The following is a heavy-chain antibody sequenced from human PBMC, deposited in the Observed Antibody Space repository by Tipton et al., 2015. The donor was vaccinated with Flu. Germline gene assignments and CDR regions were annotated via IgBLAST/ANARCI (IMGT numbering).Heavy chain of an antibody. Sequence: TLSLTCTVSGGSISSGYYWGWIRQPPGKGLEWIGSVYHGGSTYYNPSLRSRVTISVDTSKNQFSLRLASVTATDTAVYYCARETVQGPTTTVDYWGQGTLVTVSS. CDR3: ARETVQGPTTTVDY. CDR2: VYHGGST. V-gene: IGHV4-38-2*02. CDR1: GGSISSGYY. D-gene: IGHD1-26*01. J-gene: IGHJ4*02.